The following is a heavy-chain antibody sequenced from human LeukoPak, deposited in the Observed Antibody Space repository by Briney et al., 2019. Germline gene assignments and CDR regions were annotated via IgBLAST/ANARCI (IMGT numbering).Heavy chain of an antibody. V-gene: IGHV3-23*01. CDR2: ISGSGGST. Sequence: GGSLRLSCAASGFTFSSYSMNWVRQAPGKGLEWVSAISGSGGSTYYADSVKGRFTISRDNSKNTLYLQMNSLRAEDTAVYYCATGLGLEGISMYWGQGTLVTVSS. D-gene: IGHD2-21*01. CDR3: ATGLGLEGISMY. CDR1: GFTFSSYS. J-gene: IGHJ4*02.